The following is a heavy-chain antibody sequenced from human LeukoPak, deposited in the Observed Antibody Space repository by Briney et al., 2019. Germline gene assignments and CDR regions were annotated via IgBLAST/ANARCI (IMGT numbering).Heavy chain of an antibody. V-gene: IGHV4-39*07. D-gene: IGHD5-12*01. CDR1: GGAIRSSSYY. CDR3: ARGVAGYGPYDY. J-gene: IGHJ4*02. Sequence: SETLSLTCTVSGGAIRSSSYYWGWIRQPPGKGLEWIGSIYYSGNTYHNPSLKSRVTISLDTPKNQFSLRLNSVPAADTAVYYCARGVAGYGPYDYWGQGTLVTVSS. CDR2: IYYSGNT.